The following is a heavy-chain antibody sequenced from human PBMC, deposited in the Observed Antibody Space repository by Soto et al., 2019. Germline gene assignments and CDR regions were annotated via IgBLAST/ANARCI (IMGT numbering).Heavy chain of an antibody. CDR2: IWYDGSNK. Sequence: QLGGPLRLSCAASGFTFSSYGMHWVRQAPGKGLEWVAVIWYDGSNKYYADSVKGRFTISRDNSKNTLYLQMNSLRAEDTAVYYCARVDTAMVTDGYYFDYWGQGTLVTVSS. CDR1: GFTFSSYG. CDR3: ARVDTAMVTDGYYFDY. J-gene: IGHJ4*02. D-gene: IGHD5-18*01. V-gene: IGHV3-33*01.